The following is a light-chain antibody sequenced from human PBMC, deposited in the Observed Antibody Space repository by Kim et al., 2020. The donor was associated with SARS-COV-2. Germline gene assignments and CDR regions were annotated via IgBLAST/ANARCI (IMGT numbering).Light chain of an antibody. CDR3: QQYGSSPYT. CDR2: GAS. V-gene: IGKV3-20*01. J-gene: IGKJ2*01. CDR1: QSVSSNY. Sequence: EIVLTQSPGTLSLSPGERATLSCRASQSVSSNYLAWYQGKPGQAPRLLIFGASSRATGIPDRFSGSGSGTDFTLTISRLEPEDFAVYYCQQYGSSPYTFGKGTKLEI.